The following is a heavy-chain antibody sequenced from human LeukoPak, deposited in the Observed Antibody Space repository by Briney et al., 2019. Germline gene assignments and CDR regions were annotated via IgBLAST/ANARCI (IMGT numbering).Heavy chain of an antibody. CDR3: ARGGWQLLG. J-gene: IGHJ4*02. Sequence: SETLSLTCTVSGGSITSYYWSWIRQPPGKGLEWIGYIYYTGTTNYNPSLESRVTISLDTSKNQFSLKLSSVTAADTAVYYCARGGWQLLGWGQGTLVTVSS. CDR2: IYYTGTT. CDR1: GGSITSYY. D-gene: IGHD1-26*01. V-gene: IGHV4-59*01.